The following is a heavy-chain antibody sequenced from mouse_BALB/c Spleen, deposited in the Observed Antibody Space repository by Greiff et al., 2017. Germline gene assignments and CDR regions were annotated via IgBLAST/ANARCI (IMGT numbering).Heavy chain of an antibody. CDR2: IYPGDGDT. D-gene: IGHD2-3*01. Sequence: VQLQQSGAELARPGASVKLSCKASGYTFTSYWMQWVKQRPGQGLEWIGAIYPGDGDTRYTQKFKGKATLTADKSSSTAYMQLSSLASEDSAVYYCAREEIYDGYYGFAYWGQGTLVTVSA. CDR3: AREEIYDGYYGFAY. V-gene: IGHV1-87*01. J-gene: IGHJ3*01. CDR1: GYTFTSYW.